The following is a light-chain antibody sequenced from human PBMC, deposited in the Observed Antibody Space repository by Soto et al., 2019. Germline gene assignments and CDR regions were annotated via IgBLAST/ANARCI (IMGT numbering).Light chain of an antibody. J-gene: IGKJ4*01. Sequence: DIVMTQSPATLSVSPGEGATLSCRASQTIGSLLAWYQHKRGQGPRLLIPGASTRAAGIPARFSGSGSGADYTLSSSTLQAEDIAVYYFQQYATWPLTFGGGTKVEI. CDR2: GAS. V-gene: IGKV3-15*01. CDR3: QQYATWPLT. CDR1: QTIGSL.